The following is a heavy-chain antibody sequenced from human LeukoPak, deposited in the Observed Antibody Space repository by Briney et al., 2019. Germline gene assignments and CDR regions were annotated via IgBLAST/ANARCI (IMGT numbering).Heavy chain of an antibody. J-gene: IGHJ4*02. CDR1: VWTFSFYS. CDR3: ARDGGYDLYTLDY. CDR2: ISSSSSYI. V-gene: IGHV3-21*01. Sequence: GWSLRLSCAACVWTFSFYSMNWVRQAPGRGLEWVSSISSSSSYIYYADSVQGRLAISIDNAKNSLYLQMNGLSDEEAPMYYCARDGGYDLYTLDYWGQGTLVTVSS. D-gene: IGHD5-12*01.